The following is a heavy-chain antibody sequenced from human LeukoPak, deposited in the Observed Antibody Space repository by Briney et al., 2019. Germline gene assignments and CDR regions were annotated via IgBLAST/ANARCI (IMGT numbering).Heavy chain of an antibody. CDR3: AGEWRDYYYYMDV. CDR1: GGTFSSYA. Sequence: ASVKVSCKASGGTFSSYAISWVRQAPGQGLEWMGGIIPIFGTANDAQKFQGRVTITADESTSTAYMELSSLRSEDTAVYYCAGEWRDYYYYMDVWCKGTTVTVSS. D-gene: IGHD5-12*01. J-gene: IGHJ6*03. V-gene: IGHV1-69*13. CDR2: IIPIFGTA.